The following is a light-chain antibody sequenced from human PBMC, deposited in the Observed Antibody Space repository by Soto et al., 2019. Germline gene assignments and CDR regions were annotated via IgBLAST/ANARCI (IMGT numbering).Light chain of an antibody. V-gene: IGLV2-14*01. CDR1: SSDVGGYNY. CDR2: DVS. J-gene: IGLJ3*02. Sequence: QYALTQPASVSGSPGQSITISCTGTSSDVGGYNYVSWYQQHPGKAPKLMIYDVSNRPSGVSNRFSGSKSGNTASLTISGLQAEDEADYYCSSYTSSSTSLLVFGGGTKLTVL. CDR3: SSYTSSSTSLLV.